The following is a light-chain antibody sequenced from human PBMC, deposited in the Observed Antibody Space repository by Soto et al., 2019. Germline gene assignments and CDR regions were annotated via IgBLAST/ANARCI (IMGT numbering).Light chain of an antibody. V-gene: IGLV1-51*02. CDR2: ENN. CDR1: NPQIWNNY. J-gene: IGLJ1*01. CDR3: GTWDSSLSAGLYV. Sequence: QSVLQHPPSGYAAPRPKGPIFRPGNNPQIWNNYVSWYQQLPGTAPKLLIYENNKRPSGIPDRFSGSKSGTSATLGITGLQTGDEADYYCGTWDSSLSAGLYVFGTGTKVTVL.